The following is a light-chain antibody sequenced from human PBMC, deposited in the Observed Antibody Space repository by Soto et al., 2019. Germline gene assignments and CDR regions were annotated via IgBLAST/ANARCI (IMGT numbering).Light chain of an antibody. J-gene: IGKJ4*01. CDR2: DAS. CDR1: QGIGSA. V-gene: IGKV1D-13*01. CDR3: QQFYNYLPLT. Sequence: AIQLTQSPSSLSASVGDRVTITCRASQGIGSALALYQQKPGKAPKLLIYDASSLESGVPSRFSGSGSGTDFTLTISSLQPEDFAVYYCQQFYNYLPLTFGGGTKVEIK.